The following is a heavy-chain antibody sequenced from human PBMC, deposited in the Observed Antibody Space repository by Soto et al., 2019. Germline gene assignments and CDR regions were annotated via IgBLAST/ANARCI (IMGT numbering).Heavy chain of an antibody. Sequence: QVQLQQWGAGLLKPSETLSLTCAVYGGSFSGYYWSWIRQPPGKGLEWIGEINHSGSTNYNPSLKSRVTISVDTSKNRFSLKLSSVTAADTAVYYCARGPVVVVVAATPSEYFQHWGQGTLVTVSS. J-gene: IGHJ1*01. V-gene: IGHV4-34*01. CDR2: INHSGST. D-gene: IGHD2-15*01. CDR3: ARGPVVVVVAATPSEYFQH. CDR1: GGSFSGYY.